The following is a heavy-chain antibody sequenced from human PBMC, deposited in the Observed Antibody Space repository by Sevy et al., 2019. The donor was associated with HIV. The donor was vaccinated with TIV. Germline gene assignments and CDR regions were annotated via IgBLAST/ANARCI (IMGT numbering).Heavy chain of an antibody. V-gene: IGHV4-59*08. CDR2: IYYKGHI. J-gene: IGHJ4*02. Sequence: SETLSLTCTVSGGSITSLYRNWIRQPPGKGLEWIANIYYKGHINYNPSLKSRVTLSLDTSKNQFSLRLSSVTAADTAMYYCAGENAWGRGYSWGQGTLVTVSS. CDR3: AGENAWGRGYS. CDR1: GGSITSLY. D-gene: IGHD1-26*01.